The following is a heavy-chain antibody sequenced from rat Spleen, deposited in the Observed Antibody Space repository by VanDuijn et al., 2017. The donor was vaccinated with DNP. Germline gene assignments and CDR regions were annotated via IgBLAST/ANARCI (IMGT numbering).Heavy chain of an antibody. CDR2: VSYDGSST. J-gene: IGHJ2*01. V-gene: IGHV5-7*01. D-gene: IGHD1-4*01. CDR3: ARGNYPGINTFDH. CDR1: GFTFSDYY. Sequence: EVQLVESGGGLVKPGRSLKLSCAASGFTFSDYYMAWVRQAPKKGLEWVATVSYDGSSTYYRDSVKGRFTISRDNAKNTLYLQMNSLRSEDTATYYCARGNYPGINTFDHWGQGVMVTVSS.